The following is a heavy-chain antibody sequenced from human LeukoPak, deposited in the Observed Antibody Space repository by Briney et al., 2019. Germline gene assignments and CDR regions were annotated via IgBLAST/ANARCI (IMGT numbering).Heavy chain of an antibody. CDR2: INPSGGST. J-gene: IGHJ4*02. Sequence: ASVKVSCKASGYTFTRYYMYWVRQAPGQGLEWMGLINPSGGSTNYAQKFQGRVTMTRDTSTNTVYMELSSLRSEDTAVYYCAAELYSGSYGRCCSFAVWGQGTQVTVSS. D-gene: IGHD1-26*01. CDR3: AAELYSGSYGRCCSFAV. V-gene: IGHV1-46*01. CDR1: GYTFTRYY.